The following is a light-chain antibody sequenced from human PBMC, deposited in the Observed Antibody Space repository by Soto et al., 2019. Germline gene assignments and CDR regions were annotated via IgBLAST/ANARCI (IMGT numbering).Light chain of an antibody. CDR3: QQRINWPLT. CDR2: DVS. J-gene: IGKJ4*01. CDR1: QSVTTF. V-gene: IGKV3-11*01. Sequence: PGERATLSCRASQSVTTFLAWYQQKPGQAPRLLIYDVSNRATGIPARFSGSGSGTDFTLTIGSLEPEDFAVYYCQQRINWPLTFGGGTKVEIK.